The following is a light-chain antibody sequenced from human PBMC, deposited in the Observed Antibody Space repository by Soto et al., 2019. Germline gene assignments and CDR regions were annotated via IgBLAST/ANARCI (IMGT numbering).Light chain of an antibody. CDR3: QTWVGTGNVV. J-gene: IGLJ2*01. V-gene: IGLV4-69*01. CDR1: SGHSVYA. Sequence: QLVLTQAPSASASLGDSVNVACTLSSGHSVYAIAWPQQQPDKGPRYLMKLTSDGRHSKGDGIPDRVSGSSSGAERYPTISSIQSEDEADDYCQTWVGTGNVVFGGGTKVTVL. CDR2: LTSDGRH.